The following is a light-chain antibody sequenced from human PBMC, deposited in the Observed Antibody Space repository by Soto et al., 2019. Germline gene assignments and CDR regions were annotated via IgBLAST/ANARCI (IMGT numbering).Light chain of an antibody. V-gene: IGKV3-20*01. CDR2: GAS. CDR1: QSVRSTY. J-gene: IGKJ1*01. Sequence: DIVLTQSPGTLSLSPGERATLSCRASQSVRSTYLAWYQQKPGQAPRLLIYGASSRATGIPDRFSGSGSGTDVTLTISRLEPEDFAVYYCQQHGSSPWTFGQGTKVEIK. CDR3: QQHGSSPWT.